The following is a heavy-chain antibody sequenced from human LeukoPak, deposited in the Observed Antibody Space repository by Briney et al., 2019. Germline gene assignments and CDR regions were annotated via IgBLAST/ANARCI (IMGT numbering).Heavy chain of an antibody. V-gene: IGHV3-30*04. CDR2: ISYDGSNK. CDR3: ARGYCSSISCYVDY. J-gene: IGHJ4*02. D-gene: IGHD2-2*01. CDR1: GVIFSNYA. Sequence: PERSLRLSCAASGVIFSNYAIHWVRQAPGKGLEWVAVISYDGSNKYYADSVKGRFTISRDISKNTLYLQMNSLRAEDTAVYYCARGYCSSISCYVDYWGQGTLVTVSS.